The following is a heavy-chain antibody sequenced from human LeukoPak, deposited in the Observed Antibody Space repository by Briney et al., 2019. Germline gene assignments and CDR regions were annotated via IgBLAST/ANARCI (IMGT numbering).Heavy chain of an antibody. Sequence: PGGSMRLSCAASGFTFSSYDMHWVRQATGKCLGWVSAIGTAGDTYYPGSVKGRFTISRENAKNSFYLQMNSLRVGDTAVYYCARDMNTRVTPISYAFDLWGQGTMVAVSS. CDR1: GFTFSSYD. CDR2: IGTAGDT. J-gene: IGHJ3*01. V-gene: IGHV3-13*01. D-gene: IGHD2-21*02. CDR3: ARDMNTRVTPISYAFDL.